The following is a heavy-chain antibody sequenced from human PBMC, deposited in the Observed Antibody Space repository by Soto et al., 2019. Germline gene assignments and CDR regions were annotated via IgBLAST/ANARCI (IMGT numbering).Heavy chain of an antibody. CDR2: IKQDGSEK. Sequence: GGSLRLSCAASGFTFSSYWMSWVRQAPGKGLEWVANIKQDGSEKYYVDSVKGRFTISRDNAKNSLYLQMNSLRAEDTAVYYCARSDSSGYYPNWFDPWGQGTLVTVSS. D-gene: IGHD3-22*01. CDR1: GFTFSSYW. CDR3: ARSDSSGYYPNWFDP. J-gene: IGHJ5*02. V-gene: IGHV3-7*03.